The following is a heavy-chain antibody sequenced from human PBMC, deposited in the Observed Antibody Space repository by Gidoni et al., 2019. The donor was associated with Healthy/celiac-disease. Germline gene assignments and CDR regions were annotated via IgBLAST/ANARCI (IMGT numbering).Heavy chain of an antibody. V-gene: IGHV3-11*01. J-gene: IGHJ4*02. D-gene: IGHD7-27*01. CDR3: ARDHSRIWGFDSVDY. Sequence: GKGLEWVSYISSSGSTIYYADSVKGRFTISRDNAKNSLYLQMNSLRAEDTAVYYCARDHSRIWGFDSVDYWGQGTLVTVSS. CDR2: ISSSGSTI.